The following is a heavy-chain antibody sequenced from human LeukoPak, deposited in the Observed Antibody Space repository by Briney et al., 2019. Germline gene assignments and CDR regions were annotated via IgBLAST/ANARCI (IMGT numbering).Heavy chain of an antibody. Sequence: PSQTLSLTCTVSGGSISSGDYYWSWVRQPPGKGREWVGYTHYTGSTSVNPSLKSRVTISVDTSKNQFSLKVSSVTAADTAVYYCARDGDTAMILFAFDMWGQGTMVTVSS. D-gene: IGHD5-18*01. J-gene: IGHJ3*02. CDR3: ARDGDTAMILFAFDM. V-gene: IGHV4-61*08. CDR1: GGSISSGDYY. CDR2: THYTGST.